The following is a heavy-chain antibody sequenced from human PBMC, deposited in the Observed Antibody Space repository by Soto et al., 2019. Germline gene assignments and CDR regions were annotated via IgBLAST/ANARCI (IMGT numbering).Heavy chain of an antibody. V-gene: IGHV3-30*18. D-gene: IGHD3-3*01. J-gene: IGHJ6*02. CDR1: GSTFSSYG. Sequence: GGSLRLSCAASGSTFSSYGMHWVRQAPGKGLEWVAVISYDGSNKYYADSVKGRFTISRDNSKNTLYLQMNSLRAEDTAVYYCAKGGYDFWSGSTPNPGYYYYGMDVWGQGTTVTVSS. CDR3: AKGGYDFWSGSTPNPGYYYYGMDV. CDR2: ISYDGSNK.